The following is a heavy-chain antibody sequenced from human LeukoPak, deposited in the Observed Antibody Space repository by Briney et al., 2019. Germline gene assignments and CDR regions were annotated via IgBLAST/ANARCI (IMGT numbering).Heavy chain of an antibody. CDR2: INQDESEK. CDR1: GFTFSSYW. D-gene: IGHD2-21*02. V-gene: IGHV3-7*02. Sequence: GGSLRLSCAASGFTFSSYWMSWVRRAPGKGLEWVANINQDESEKYHVDSVKGRFTISRDNAKNSLYLQMNSLRAEDTAVYYCARGEYCGGDCYSDWGRGTLVTVSS. J-gene: IGHJ4*02. CDR3: ARGEYCGGDCYSD.